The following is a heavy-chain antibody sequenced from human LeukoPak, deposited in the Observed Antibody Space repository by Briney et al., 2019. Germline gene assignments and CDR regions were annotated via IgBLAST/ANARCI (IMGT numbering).Heavy chain of an antibody. CDR2: ISSSGSTI. CDR3: ARERFLEWFVDY. Sequence: GGSPRLSCAASGFTFSDYYMSWIRQAPGKGLEWVSYISSSGSTIYYADSVKGRFTISRDNAKNSLYLQMNSLRAEDTAVYYCARERFLEWFVDYWGQGTLVTVSS. V-gene: IGHV3-11*01. D-gene: IGHD3-3*01. CDR1: GFTFSDYY. J-gene: IGHJ4*02.